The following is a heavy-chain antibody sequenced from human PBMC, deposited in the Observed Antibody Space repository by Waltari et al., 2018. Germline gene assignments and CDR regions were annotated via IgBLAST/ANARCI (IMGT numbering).Heavy chain of an antibody. CDR1: GYTFTDYY. D-gene: IGHD6-6*01. CDR2: VDPEDGET. J-gene: IGHJ3*02. CDR3: AKDLGYSSSSELVGAFDI. Sequence: EVQLVQSGAEVKKPGATVKISCKASGYTFTDYYMHWVQQAPGKGLEWMGRVDPEDGETIYAEKFQGRVTITADTSTDTAYMELSSLRSEDMALYYCAKDLGYSSSSELVGAFDIWGQGTMVTVSS. V-gene: IGHV1-69-2*01.